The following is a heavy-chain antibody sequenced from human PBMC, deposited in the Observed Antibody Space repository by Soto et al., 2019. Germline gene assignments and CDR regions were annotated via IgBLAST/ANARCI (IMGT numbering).Heavy chain of an antibody. J-gene: IGHJ4*02. V-gene: IGHV1-69*13. D-gene: IGHD1-26*01. CDR3: ARDDSGFSGSHYIDYFNY. CDR1: GTTFRHYA. Sequence: GAPVKVSCKASGTTFRHYAIGWVRPAPGQGVEWMGGIILPFGTPNYAQKFQGRVTITADESMTTAFMELRGLRSEDTAVYYCARDDSGFSGSHYIDYFNYWGQGALVTVSS. CDR2: IILPFGTP.